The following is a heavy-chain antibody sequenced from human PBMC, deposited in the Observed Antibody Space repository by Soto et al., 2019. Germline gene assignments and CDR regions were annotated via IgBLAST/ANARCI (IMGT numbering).Heavy chain of an antibody. D-gene: IGHD2-2*01. CDR3: ARLAGYCSGTSCYGYYGMDV. V-gene: IGHV4-39*01. Sequence: PSETLSLTSSGSGGSIISGPYAWGWILQPPGKGFDWIGTFHYSGRTYYSPSLESRVTISVDTSKNQFSLKVSSVTAADTAVFYCARLAGYCSGTSCYGYYGMDVWGQGTTVTVS. J-gene: IGHJ6*02. CDR2: FHYSGRT. CDR1: GGSIISGPYA.